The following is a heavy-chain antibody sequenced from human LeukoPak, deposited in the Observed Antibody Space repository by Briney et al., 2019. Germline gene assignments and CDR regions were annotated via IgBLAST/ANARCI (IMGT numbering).Heavy chain of an antibody. V-gene: IGHV3-48*02. J-gene: IGHJ4*02. D-gene: IGHD1-14*01. CDR3: ARPSVITTRQFYFDY. CDR1: GFSFSGYS. Sequence: GGSLRLSCAASGFSFSGYSMTWVRQAPGKELEWVSYISGGSATIYYADSVKGRFTISRDNAKNSLYLQMNSLRDDDTAVYYCARPSVITTRQFYFDYWGQGALVTVSS. CDR2: ISGGSATI.